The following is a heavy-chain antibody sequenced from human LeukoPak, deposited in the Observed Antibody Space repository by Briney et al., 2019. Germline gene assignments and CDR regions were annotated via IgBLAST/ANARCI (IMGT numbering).Heavy chain of an antibody. J-gene: IGHJ5*02. CDR2: IYYSGST. Sequence: TPSETLSLTCTVSGGSISSYYWSWIRQPPGKGLEWIGYIYYSGSTNCNPSLKSRVTISVDTSKNQFSLKLSSVTAADTAVYYCARDPDPWGQGTLVTVSS. CDR1: GGSISSYY. V-gene: IGHV4-59*01. CDR3: ARDPDP. D-gene: IGHD1-14*01.